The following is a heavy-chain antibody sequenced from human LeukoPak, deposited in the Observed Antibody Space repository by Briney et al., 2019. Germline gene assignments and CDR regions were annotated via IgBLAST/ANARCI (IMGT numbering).Heavy chain of an antibody. CDR3: ARVRVAATDAFDI. D-gene: IGHD3-10*01. CDR1: GYTFTSYD. V-gene: IGHV1-8*03. J-gene: IGHJ3*02. Sequence: EASVKVSCKASGYTFTSYDINWVRQATGQGLEWMGWMNPNSGNTGYAQKFQGRVTITRNTSISTAYMELSSLRSEDTAVYYCARVRVAATDAFDIWGQGTMVTVSS. CDR2: MNPNSGNT.